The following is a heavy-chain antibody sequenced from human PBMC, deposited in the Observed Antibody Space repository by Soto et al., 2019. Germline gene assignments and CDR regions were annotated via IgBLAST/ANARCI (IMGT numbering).Heavy chain of an antibody. J-gene: IGHJ6*03. CDR2: ISAYNGNT. Sequence: QVPLVQSGAEVKKPGASVKVSCKASGYTFTSYGISWVRQAPGQGLEWMGWISAYNGNTNYAQKLQGRVTMTTDTSTSTAYMELRSLRSDDTAVYYCARVRIAARHRAYYYYYYYMDVWGKGTTVTVSS. CDR1: GYTFTSYG. D-gene: IGHD6-6*01. V-gene: IGHV1-18*01. CDR3: ARVRIAARHRAYYYYYYYMDV.